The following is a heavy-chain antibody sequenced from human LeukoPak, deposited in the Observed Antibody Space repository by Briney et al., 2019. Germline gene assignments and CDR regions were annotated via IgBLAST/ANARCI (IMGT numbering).Heavy chain of an antibody. CDR3: ATNPPSSSWVY. V-gene: IGHV3-74*01. Sequence: GGSLRLSCAASGFTFSSYWMHWVRQAPGKGLGWVSRINSDGSSTSYADSVKGRFTISRDNAKNTLYLQMNSLRAEDTAVYYCATNPPSSSWVYWGQGTLVTVSS. CDR1: GFTFSSYW. J-gene: IGHJ4*02. D-gene: IGHD6-13*01. CDR2: INSDGSST.